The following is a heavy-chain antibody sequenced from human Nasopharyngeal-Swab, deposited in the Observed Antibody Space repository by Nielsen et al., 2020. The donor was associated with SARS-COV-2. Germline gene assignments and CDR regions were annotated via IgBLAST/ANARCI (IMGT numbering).Heavy chain of an antibody. J-gene: IGHJ4*02. V-gene: IGHV5-51*01. CDR3: ARSHTARINPIAYFDY. D-gene: IGHD5-18*01. CDR2: IYPDDSGT. Sequence: GESLKISCKGSGYSFRNVWIAWVRQMPGKGLEWIGMIYPDDSGTRYSPSFQGHISISADTSISTAFLHWSSLKASDTAMYYCARSHTARINPIAYFDYWGQGSLVTVSS. CDR1: GYSFRNVW.